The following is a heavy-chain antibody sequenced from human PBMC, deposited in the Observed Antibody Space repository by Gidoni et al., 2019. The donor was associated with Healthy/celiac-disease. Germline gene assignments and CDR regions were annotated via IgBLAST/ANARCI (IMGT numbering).Heavy chain of an antibody. CDR1: GFTFDVYA. V-gene: IGHV3-43*02. J-gene: IGHJ4*02. CDR3: AKSYYYGSGTGVWDY. CDR2: ISGDGGST. Sequence: EVQLVESGGGVVQPGGSLRLSCDASGFTFDVYAMHWVRQAPGKGLEWVSLISGDGGSTYYADSVKGRFTISRDNSKNSLYLQMNSLRTEDTALYYCAKSYYYGSGTGVWDYWGQGTLVTVSS. D-gene: IGHD3-10*01.